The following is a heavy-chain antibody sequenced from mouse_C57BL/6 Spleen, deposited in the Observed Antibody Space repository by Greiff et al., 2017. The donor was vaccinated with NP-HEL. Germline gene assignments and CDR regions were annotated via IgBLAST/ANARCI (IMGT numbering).Heavy chain of an antibody. J-gene: IGHJ4*01. CDR1: GYTFTSYW. V-gene: IGHV1-64*01. CDR3: ARGALYYEYDGYAMDY. D-gene: IGHD2-4*01. CDR2: IHPNSGST. Sequence: VQLQQSGAELVKPGASVKLSCKASGYTFTSYWMHWVKQRPGQGLEWIGMIHPNSGSTNYNEKFKSKATLTVDKSSSTAYMQLSSLTSEDSAVYYCARGALYYEYDGYAMDYWGQGTSVTVSS.